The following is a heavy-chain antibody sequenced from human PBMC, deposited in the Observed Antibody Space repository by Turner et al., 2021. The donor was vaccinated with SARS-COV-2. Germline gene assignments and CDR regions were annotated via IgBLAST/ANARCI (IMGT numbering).Heavy chain of an antibody. Sequence: VQLVLSGAEVKKPRSSVKVRCKASGGTFSSYAINWVRQAPGQGPEWMGEIIPILGIANHAQKFQGRVTITADTSTSTAYMELSSLRSEDTAVYYCARDKMLAAMPTSGMDVWGQGTTVTVYS. CDR3: ARDKMLAAMPTSGMDV. CDR1: GGTFSSYA. V-gene: IGHV1-69*10. CDR2: IIPILGIA. J-gene: IGHJ6*02. D-gene: IGHD2-2*01.